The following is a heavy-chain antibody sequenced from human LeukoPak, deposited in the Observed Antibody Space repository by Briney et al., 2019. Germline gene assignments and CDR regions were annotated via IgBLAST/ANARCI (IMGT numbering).Heavy chain of an antibody. CDR3: ARAGQWLEEYDAFDI. V-gene: IGHV1-69*01. Sequence: SVKVSCKASGGTFSSYTISWVRQAPGQGLEWMGGIIPIFGTPNYAQKFQGRVTISAGESTSTGYMELSSLRSEDTAVYYCARAGQWLEEYDAFDIWGQGTMVTVSS. CDR2: IIPIFGTP. CDR1: GGTFSSYT. J-gene: IGHJ3*02. D-gene: IGHD6-19*01.